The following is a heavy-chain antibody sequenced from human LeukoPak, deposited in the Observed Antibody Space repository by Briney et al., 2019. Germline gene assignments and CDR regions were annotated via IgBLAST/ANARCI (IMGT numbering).Heavy chain of an antibody. CDR3: GKTIWSGQNPDYIDD. CDR2: IRSSGST. Sequence: GGSLRASCAASGLSFISYATGWGRRPRGKGLEWVSSIRSSGSTYYAPSVKGRFTISRDTSKNTLFLQMDSLRGEDTAVYYCGKTIWSGQNPDYIDDWGQGTLVTVSS. CDR1: GLSFISYA. D-gene: IGHD3-10*01. J-gene: IGHJ4*02. V-gene: IGHV3-23*01.